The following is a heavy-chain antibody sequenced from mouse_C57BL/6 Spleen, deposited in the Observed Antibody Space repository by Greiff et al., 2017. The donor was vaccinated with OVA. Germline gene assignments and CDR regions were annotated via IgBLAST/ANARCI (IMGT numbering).Heavy chain of an antibody. J-gene: IGHJ3*01. CDR3: ARDGSPSAY. CDR1: GFTFSSYA. D-gene: IGHD2-10*02. Sequence: VQLKESGGGLVKPGGSLKLSCAASGFTFSSYAMSWVRQTPDKRLEWVATISDGGSYSYYPDNVKGRFTISRDNAKNNLYLQMSHLKSEDTAMYYCARDGSPSAYWGQGTLVTVSA. CDR2: ISDGGSYS. V-gene: IGHV5-4*01.